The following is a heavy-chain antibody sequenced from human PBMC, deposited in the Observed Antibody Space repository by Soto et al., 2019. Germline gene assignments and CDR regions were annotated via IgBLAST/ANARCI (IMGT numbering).Heavy chain of an antibody. CDR2: ISANNGNT. J-gene: IGHJ4*02. Sequence: ASVKVSCKASGYTLTSYGISWVRQAPGQGLEWMGWISANNGNTNYAQKLQGRVTMTTDTSTNTAYMELRSLRSDDTAVYYCVWPLQQLAPNFDFWGQGSLVTVSS. CDR3: VWPLQQLAPNFDF. CDR1: GYTLTSYG. D-gene: IGHD6-13*01. V-gene: IGHV1-18*01.